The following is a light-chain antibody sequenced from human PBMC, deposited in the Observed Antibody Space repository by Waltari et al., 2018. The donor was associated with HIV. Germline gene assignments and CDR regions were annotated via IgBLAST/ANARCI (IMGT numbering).Light chain of an antibody. V-gene: IGKV3-15*01. Sequence: EIAMTQSPATLSASPGQRATLSCRASQGVSFNLAWYQQKPGQAPRLLIHGASTRATDIPARFSGSGAGTEFTLTINSLQSEDFAVYYCQQYHKWPRISFGPGTKVDI. CDR1: QGVSFN. CDR3: QQYHKWPRIS. J-gene: IGKJ3*01. CDR2: GAS.